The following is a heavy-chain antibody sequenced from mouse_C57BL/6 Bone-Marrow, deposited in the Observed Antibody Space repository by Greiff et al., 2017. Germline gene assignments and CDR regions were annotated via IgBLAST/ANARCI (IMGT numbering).Heavy chain of an antibody. J-gene: IGHJ3*01. CDR1: GFTFSSYG. V-gene: IGHV5-6*01. Sequence: EVKVVESGGDLVKPGGSLKLSCAASGFTFSSYGMSWVRQTPDKRLEWVATISSGGSYTYYPDSVKGRFTITRDNAKNTLYLQMSSLKSEDTAMYYCARLGGYDVAWFAYWGQGTLVTVSA. D-gene: IGHD2-2*01. CDR2: ISSGGSYT. CDR3: ARLGGYDVAWFAY.